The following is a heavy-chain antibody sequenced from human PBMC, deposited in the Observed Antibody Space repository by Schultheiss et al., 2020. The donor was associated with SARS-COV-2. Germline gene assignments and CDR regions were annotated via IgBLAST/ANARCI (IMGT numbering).Heavy chain of an antibody. D-gene: IGHD6-13*01. V-gene: IGHV3-20*03. CDR1: GFTFDDYG. CDR2: INWNGGST. J-gene: IGHJ4*02. Sequence: GGSLRLSFAASGFTFDDYGMSWVRQAPGKGLEWVSGINWNGGSTGYADSVKGRFTISRDNAKNSLYLQMNSLRAEDTAVYYCARVVAAAGLGDYWGQGTLVTVSS. CDR3: ARVVAAAGLGDY.